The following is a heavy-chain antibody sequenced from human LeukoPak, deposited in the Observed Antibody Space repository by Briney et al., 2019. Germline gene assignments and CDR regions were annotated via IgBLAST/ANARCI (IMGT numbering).Heavy chain of an antibody. D-gene: IGHD4-17*01. CDR3: ARARTNYGVSDY. Sequence: ASVKVSCKASGYTFTGYYMHWVRQAPGQGLEWMGWINPNSGGTNYAQKFQGRVTMTRNTSISTAYMELSSLRSEDTAVYYCARARTNYGVSDYWGQGTLVTVSS. J-gene: IGHJ4*02. V-gene: IGHV1-2*02. CDR1: GYTFTGYY. CDR2: INPNSGGT.